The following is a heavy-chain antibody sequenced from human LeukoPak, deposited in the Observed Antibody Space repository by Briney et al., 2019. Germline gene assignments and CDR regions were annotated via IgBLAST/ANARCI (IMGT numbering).Heavy chain of an antibody. Sequence: GRSLRLSCAASGFTFSSYAMHWVRQAPGKGLEWVSRINPDGSITTYADSVKGRFTISRDNAKNTLYLQMNSLRAEDTAVYYCARSGGYYGPWGQGTLVTVSS. J-gene: IGHJ5*02. CDR3: ARSGGYYGP. CDR1: GFTFSSYA. D-gene: IGHD1-26*01. CDR2: INPDGSIT. V-gene: IGHV3-74*01.